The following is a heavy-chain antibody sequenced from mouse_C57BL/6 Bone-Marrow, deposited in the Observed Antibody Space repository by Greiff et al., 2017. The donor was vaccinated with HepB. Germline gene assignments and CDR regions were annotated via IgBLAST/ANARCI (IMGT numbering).Heavy chain of an antibody. D-gene: IGHD3-3*01. Sequence: QVHVKQSGPELVKPGASVKLSCKASGYTFTSYDINWVKQRPGQGLEWIGWIYPRDGSTKYNEKFKGKATLTVDTSSSTAYMELHSLTSEDSAVYFCAREGWDRDYYFDYWGQGTTLTVSS. J-gene: IGHJ2*01. CDR2: IYPRDGST. CDR3: AREGWDRDYYFDY. CDR1: GYTFTSYD. V-gene: IGHV1-85*01.